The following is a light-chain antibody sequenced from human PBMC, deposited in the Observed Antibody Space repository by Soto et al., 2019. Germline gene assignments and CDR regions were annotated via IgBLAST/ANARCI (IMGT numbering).Light chain of an antibody. CDR1: QSISSY. J-gene: IGKJ1*01. CDR2: SAS. V-gene: IGKV1-39*01. CDR3: QQSYTTPWT. Sequence: DIQMTQSPSSLSASVGDRVTITCRASQSISSYLNWYHQKPGKAPKLLFYSASSLQSGVPSRFSGSGSGTDFTLTISSLQPEDFATYYCQQSYTTPWTFGQGTKVEIK.